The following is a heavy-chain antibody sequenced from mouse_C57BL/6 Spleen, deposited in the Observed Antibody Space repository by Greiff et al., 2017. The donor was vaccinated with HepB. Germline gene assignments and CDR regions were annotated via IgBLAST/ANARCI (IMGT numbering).Heavy chain of an antibody. CDR1: GYTFTSYD. CDR3: ATVVKYFDV. CDR2: IYPRDGST. Sequence: QVQLQQSGPELVKPGASVKLSCKASGYTFTSYDINWVKQRPGQGLEWIGWIYPRDGSTKDNEKFKGKATLTVDTSSSTAYMELHCLTSEDSAVYFCATVVKYFDVWGTGTTVTVSS. J-gene: IGHJ1*03. D-gene: IGHD1-1*01. V-gene: IGHV1-85*01.